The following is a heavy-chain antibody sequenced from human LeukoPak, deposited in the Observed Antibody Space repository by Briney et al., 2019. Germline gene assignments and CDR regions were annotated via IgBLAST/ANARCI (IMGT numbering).Heavy chain of an antibody. V-gene: IGHV3-23*01. CDR1: GITFSSYA. D-gene: IGHD3-10*01. J-gene: IGHJ4*02. Sequence: PGGSLRLSCAASGITFSSYAMSWVRQAPGKGLEWVSAISGSGGSTYYADSVKGRFTISRDNSKNTLYVQMNSLRAEDTAVYYCASGPGSYYKNFDYWGQGTLVTVSS. CDR2: ISGSGGST. CDR3: ASGPGSYYKNFDY.